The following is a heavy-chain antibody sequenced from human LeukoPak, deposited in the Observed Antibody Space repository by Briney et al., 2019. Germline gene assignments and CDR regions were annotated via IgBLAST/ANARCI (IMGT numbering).Heavy chain of an antibody. V-gene: IGHV3-33*06. CDR1: GFTFSTYG. CDR3: AKEVIVGVSFDY. Sequence: PGGSLRLSCAASGFTFSTYGMHWVRQAPGKGLEWVAVIWYDGTNKYYGDSGKGRFTISRDNFKNTLYLQMNSLRAEDTAVYYCAKEVIVGVSFDYWGQGTLVTVSS. D-gene: IGHD1-26*01. CDR2: IWYDGTNK. J-gene: IGHJ4*02.